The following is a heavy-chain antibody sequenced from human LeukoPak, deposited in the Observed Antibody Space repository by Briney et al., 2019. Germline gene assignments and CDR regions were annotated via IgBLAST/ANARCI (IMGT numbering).Heavy chain of an antibody. J-gene: IGHJ4*02. CDR2: ISGSGGST. Sequence: PGGSLRLSCAASGFTFSSYAMSWVRQAPGKGLEWVSAISGSGGSTYYADSVEGRFTISRDNSKNTLYLRMISLRAEDTAVYYCAKSSYYDATGYYREYYFDSWGQGTLVTVSS. CDR1: GFTFSSYA. V-gene: IGHV3-23*01. D-gene: IGHD3-22*01. CDR3: AKSSYYDATGYYREYYFDS.